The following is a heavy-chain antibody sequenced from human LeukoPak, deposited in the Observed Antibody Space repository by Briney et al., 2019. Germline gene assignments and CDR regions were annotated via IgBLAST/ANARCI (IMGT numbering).Heavy chain of an antibody. CDR1: GYTFTSYY. Sequence: ASVKVSCKASGYTFTSYYMHWVRQAPGQGLEWMGIINPSGGSTSYAQKFQGRVTMTRDTSTSTVYMELSSLRSEDTAVYYCARGHYYGSESYYLDYYYYGMDVWGQGTTVTVSS. CDR2: INPSGGST. J-gene: IGHJ6*02. V-gene: IGHV1-46*01. D-gene: IGHD3-10*01. CDR3: ARGHYYGSESYYLDYYYYGMDV.